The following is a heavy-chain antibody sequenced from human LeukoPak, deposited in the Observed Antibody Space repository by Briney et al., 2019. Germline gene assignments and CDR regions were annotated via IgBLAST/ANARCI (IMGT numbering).Heavy chain of an antibody. D-gene: IGHD1-14*01. Sequence: SQTLSLTCTVAGGSISSGSYFWNWIRQPAGKKLEWIGRIYSSGSTNCNPSLQSRVTISADTSKNQVSLRLTSVTAADTAVYYCARKRNRGTFDYWGQGTLVTVSS. CDR3: ARKRNRGTFDY. CDR1: GGSISSGSYF. V-gene: IGHV4-61*02. CDR2: IYSSGST. J-gene: IGHJ4*02.